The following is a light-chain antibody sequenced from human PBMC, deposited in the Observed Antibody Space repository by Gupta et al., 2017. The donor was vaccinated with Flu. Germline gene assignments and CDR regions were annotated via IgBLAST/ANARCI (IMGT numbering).Light chain of an antibody. J-gene: IGLJ3*02. CDR2: RNN. Sequence: QSVLTQPPSTSGTPGQTVTISCSGGRSNIGRNYKCWYHQLPGTAPKLLIYRNNLRPSGVPDRFSGSKSDTSGSLSISGLRSEDEGDYYCASWDDALSVWVFGGGTTLTVL. V-gene: IGLV1-47*01. CDR1: RSNIGRNY. CDR3: ASWDDALSVWV.